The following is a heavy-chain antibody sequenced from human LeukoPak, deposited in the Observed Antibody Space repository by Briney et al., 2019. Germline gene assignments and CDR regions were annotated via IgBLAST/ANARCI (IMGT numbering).Heavy chain of an antibody. CDR1: GFTFSDLW. D-gene: IGHD6-25*01. Sequence: PGGSLTLSCAASGFTFSDLWMTWVRQAPGKGPGWVATIEPDGSVKYYVDSVKGRFTISRDNADNSLYLQMNSLRGEDTAVYFCARGGSDSSRYWLYWGQGTLVTVSS. CDR3: ARGGSDSSRYWLY. V-gene: IGHV3-7*01. J-gene: IGHJ4*02. CDR2: IEPDGSVK.